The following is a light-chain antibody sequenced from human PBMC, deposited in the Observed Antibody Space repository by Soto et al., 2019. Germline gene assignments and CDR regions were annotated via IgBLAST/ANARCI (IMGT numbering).Light chain of an antibody. J-gene: IGKJ1*01. Sequence: EIVLTQSPATLSLSPRERSTLSCRASQSVSSYLAWYQQKPGQAPRLLIYGASSRATGIPDRFSGSGSGTDFTLTISRLEPEDFSVYYCQQYGSSPWTFGQGTKVDI. CDR2: GAS. CDR1: QSVSSY. V-gene: IGKV3-20*01. CDR3: QQYGSSPWT.